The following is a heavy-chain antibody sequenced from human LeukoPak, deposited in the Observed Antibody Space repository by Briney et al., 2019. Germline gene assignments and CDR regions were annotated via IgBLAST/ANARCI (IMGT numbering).Heavy chain of an antibody. J-gene: IGHJ5*02. CDR3: ARGIVVVPAAMSDWFDP. V-gene: IGHV4-34*01. CDR2: INHSGST. Sequence: SETLSLTCAVYGGSLSGYYWSWIRQPPGKGLEWIGEINHSGSTNYNPSLKSRVTISVDTSKNQFSLKLSSVTAADTAVYYCARGIVVVPAAMSDWFDPWGQGTLVTVSS. D-gene: IGHD2-2*01. CDR1: GGSLSGYY.